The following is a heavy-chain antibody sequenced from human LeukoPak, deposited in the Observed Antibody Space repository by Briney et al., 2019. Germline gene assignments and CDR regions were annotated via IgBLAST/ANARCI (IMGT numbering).Heavy chain of an antibody. CDR2: INHSGST. CDR1: GGSFSGYY. V-gene: IGHV4-34*01. J-gene: IGHJ6*03. CDR3: AREAGVRQHSYGPIRYYYYMDV. D-gene: IGHD5-18*01. Sequence: SETLSLTCAVYGGSFSGYYWSWIRQPPGKGLEWIGEINHSGSTNYNPSLKSRVTISVDTSKNQFSLKLSSVTAADTAVYYCAREAGVRQHSYGPIRYYYYMDVWGKGTTVTVSS.